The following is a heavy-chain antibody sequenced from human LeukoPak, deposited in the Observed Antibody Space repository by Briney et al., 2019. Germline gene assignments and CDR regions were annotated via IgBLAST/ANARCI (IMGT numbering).Heavy chain of an antibody. CDR3: AGLSSSSRYYYYMDV. V-gene: IGHV4-59*08. J-gene: IGHJ6*03. D-gene: IGHD6-6*01. CDR1: GDSISSYY. Sequence: SETLSLTCIVSGDSISSYYWSWIRQPPGKGLEWIGYIYYSGRTNYNPSLKSRVTISVDTSKNQFSLKLSSVTAADTAVYYCAGLSSSSRYYYYMDVWGKGTTVTVSS. CDR2: IYYSGRT.